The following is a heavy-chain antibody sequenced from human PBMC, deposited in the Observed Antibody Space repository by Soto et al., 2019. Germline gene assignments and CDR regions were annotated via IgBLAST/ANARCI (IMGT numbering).Heavy chain of an antibody. J-gene: IGHJ6*02. CDR3: ARGRPMGDLYYYYGMDV. Sequence: SETLSLTCAVYGGSFSGYYWSWIRQPPGKGLEWIGEINHSGSTNCNPSLKSRVTISVDTSKNQFSLKLSSVTAADTAVYYCARGRPMGDLYYYYGMDVWGQGTTVTVSS. CDR2: INHSGST. V-gene: IGHV4-34*01. D-gene: IGHD1-26*01. CDR1: GGSFSGYY.